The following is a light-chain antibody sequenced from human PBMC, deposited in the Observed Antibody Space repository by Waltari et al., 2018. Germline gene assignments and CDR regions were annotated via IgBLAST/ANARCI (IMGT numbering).Light chain of an antibody. V-gene: IGLV2-14*03. Sequence: QSALTQPASVSGSPGQSTTISCTGTSSDIGNFNYVSCHQQHPDKAPKLIIYDVTNRPSGISNRFSASKSGNTASLSISGLQAEDEADYYCASFTKNTDTLWVFGGGTRLTVL. J-gene: IGLJ3*02. CDR1: SSDIGNFNY. CDR2: DVT. CDR3: ASFTKNTDTLWV.